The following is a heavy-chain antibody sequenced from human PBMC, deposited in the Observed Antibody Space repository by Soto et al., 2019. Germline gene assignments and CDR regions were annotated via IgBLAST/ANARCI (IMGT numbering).Heavy chain of an antibody. CDR2: IKSYGSGGTR. J-gene: IGHJ4*02. D-gene: IGHD3-10*01. Sequence: DVQLVESGGGLGMPGGSLRLSCLVSGITFKDAWMSWVRQAPGKGLDWVARIKSYGSGGTRDYTQVVQGRFTISRDDSQRTVHLQMNSLRNEDTAVYFCVWNTRAEVLGRWGQGTLVTVSS. V-gene: IGHV3-15*01. CDR3: VWNTRAEVLGR. CDR1: GITFKDAW.